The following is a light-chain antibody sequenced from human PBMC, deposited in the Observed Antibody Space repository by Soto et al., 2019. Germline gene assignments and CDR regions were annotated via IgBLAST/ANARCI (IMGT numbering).Light chain of an antibody. CDR3: ASYAGSNIYV. V-gene: IGLV2-8*01. CDR2: EVN. J-gene: IGLJ1*01. CDR1: SSDVGGYNY. Sequence: QSALTQPPSASGSPGQSVTISCTGTSSDVGGYNYVSWYQHHPGKAPKLMIYEVNKRPSGVPDRFSGSKSGNTASLTVSGLQAEDEADFYCASYAGSNIYVFGTGTKLTVL.